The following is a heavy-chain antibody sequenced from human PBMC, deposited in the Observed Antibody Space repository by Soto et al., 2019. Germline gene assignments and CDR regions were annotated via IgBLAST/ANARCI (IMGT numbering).Heavy chain of an antibody. D-gene: IGHD6-13*01. Sequence: SETLSLTCAVYGGSLSGYYWTWIRQPPGKGLEWIGEINDSGGTDYNPSLKSRVTISLDTSKNQLSLKLSSVTAADTAVYYCARGRKGFSSSCYVDWGQGTLVTVS. CDR1: GGSLSGYY. V-gene: IGHV4-34*01. CDR2: INDSGGT. J-gene: IGHJ4*02. CDR3: ARGRKGFSSSCYVD.